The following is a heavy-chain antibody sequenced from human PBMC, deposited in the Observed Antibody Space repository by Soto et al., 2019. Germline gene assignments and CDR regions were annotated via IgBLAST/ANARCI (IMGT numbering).Heavy chain of an antibody. CDR3: AREAYSSGWYQGWFDP. V-gene: IGHV3-33*01. J-gene: IGHJ5*02. Sequence: QVQLVESGGGVVQPGRSLRLSCAASGFTFSSYGMHWVRQAPGKGLEWVAVIWYDGSNKYYADSVKGRFTISRDNSKNTLYLQMNSVRAEDTAVYYCAREAYSSGWYQGWFDPWGQGTMVTVSS. CDR2: IWYDGSNK. CDR1: GFTFSSYG. D-gene: IGHD6-19*01.